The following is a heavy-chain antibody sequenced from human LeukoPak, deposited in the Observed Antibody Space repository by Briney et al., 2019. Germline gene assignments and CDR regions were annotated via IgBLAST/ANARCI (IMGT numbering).Heavy chain of an antibody. CDR3: SRSPELRLSYDTTGYYGYFFDF. CDR2: FFCGGSK. D-gene: IGHD3-22*01. CDR1: GFPFSTYG. Sequence: GGSLRLFCTVSGFPFSTYGMNWIRQAPGKGLEWLSVFFCGGSKYYADSVKGRFTISRDNSEEPVFLEMNRLKAEDTGLYFLSRSPELRLSYDTTGYYGYFFDFWGQGTLVTVSS. J-gene: IGHJ4*02. V-gene: IGHV3-23*03.